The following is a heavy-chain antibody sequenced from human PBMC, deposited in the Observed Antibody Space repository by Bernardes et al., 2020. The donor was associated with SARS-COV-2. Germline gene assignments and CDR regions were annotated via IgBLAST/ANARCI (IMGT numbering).Heavy chain of an antibody. CDR1: GYTFTSYG. J-gene: IGHJ6*02. V-gene: IGHV1-18*01. CDR2: ISAYNGNT. D-gene: IGHD6-13*01. Sequence: ASVKVSCKASGYTFTSYGISWVRQDPGQGLEWMGWISAYNGNTNYAQKLQGRVTMTTDTSTSTAYMELRSLRSDDTAVYYCARVDSSSWYFTPDYYYYGMDVWGQGTTVTVSS. CDR3: ARVDSSSWYFTPDYYYYGMDV.